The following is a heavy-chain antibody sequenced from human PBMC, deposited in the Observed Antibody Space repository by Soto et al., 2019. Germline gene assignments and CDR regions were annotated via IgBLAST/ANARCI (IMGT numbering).Heavy chain of an antibody. CDR1: GGSISSSSYY. Sequence: SETLSLTCTVSGGSISSSSYYWGWIRQPPGKGLEWIGSIYYSGSTYYNPSLKSRVTISVDTSKNQFSLKLSSVTAADTAVYYCARLTSYDSSGYYSFFDYWGQGTLVTVSS. CDR2: IYYSGST. V-gene: IGHV4-39*01. CDR3: ARLTSYDSSGYYSFFDY. D-gene: IGHD3-22*01. J-gene: IGHJ4*02.